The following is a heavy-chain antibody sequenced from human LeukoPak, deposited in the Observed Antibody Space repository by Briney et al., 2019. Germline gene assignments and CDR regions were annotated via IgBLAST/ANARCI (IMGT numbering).Heavy chain of an antibody. CDR3: ARGISPKNWFDP. V-gene: IGHV4-59*10. D-gene: IGHD1-14*01. Sequence: PSETLSLTCAVYGGSFSSYYWSWIRQPAGKGLEWIGRIYTSGSTNYNPSLKSRVTMSVDTSKNQFSLKLSSVTAADTAVYYCARGISPKNWFDPWGQGTLVTVSS. CDR2: IYTSGST. CDR1: GGSFSSYY. J-gene: IGHJ5*02.